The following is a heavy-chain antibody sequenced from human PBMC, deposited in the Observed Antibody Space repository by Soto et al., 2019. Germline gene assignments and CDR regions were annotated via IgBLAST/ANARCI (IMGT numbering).Heavy chain of an antibody. CDR2: INPYSGGT. CDR3: ARVSIGDQQQLVPVYYYYGMDV. J-gene: IGHJ6*02. CDR1: GYTFTSYD. D-gene: IGHD6-13*01. Sequence: GASVKVSCKSSGYTFTSYDINWVRQATGQRLEWMGWINPYSGGTNYAQKFQGWVTMTRDTSISTAYMELSRLRSDDTAVYYCARVSIGDQQQLVPVYYYYGMDVWGQGTTVTVSS. V-gene: IGHV1-2*04.